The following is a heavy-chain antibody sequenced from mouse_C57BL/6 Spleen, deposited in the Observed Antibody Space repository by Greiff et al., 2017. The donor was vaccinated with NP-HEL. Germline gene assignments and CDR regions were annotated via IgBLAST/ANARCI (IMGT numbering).Heavy chain of an antibody. CDR2: IHPNSGST. V-gene: IGHV1-64*01. CDR1: GYTFTSYW. D-gene: IGHD2-5*01. CDR3: AREGYSNLFAY. J-gene: IGHJ3*01. Sequence: QVQLQQPGAELVKPGASVKLSCKASGYTFTSYWMHWVKQRPGQGLEWIGMIHPNSGSTNYNQKFKDKATLTVDKSSSTAYMQLSSLTSEDSAVYYCAREGYSNLFAYWGQGTLVTVSA.